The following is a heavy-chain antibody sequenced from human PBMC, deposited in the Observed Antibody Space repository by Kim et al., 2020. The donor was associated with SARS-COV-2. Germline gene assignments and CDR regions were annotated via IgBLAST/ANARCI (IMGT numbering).Heavy chain of an antibody. V-gene: IGHV4-30-4*01. J-gene: IGHJ4*02. D-gene: IGHD5-12*01. Sequence: SETLSLTCTVSGGSISSGDYYWSWIRQPPGKGLEWIGYIYYSGTTYYNPSLKSRVAISLDTSKNQFPLKLSSVTAADTAVYYCAGGYSGYGPWGQGTLVTVSS. CDR1: GGSISSGDYY. CDR2: IYYSGTT. CDR3: AGGYSGYGP.